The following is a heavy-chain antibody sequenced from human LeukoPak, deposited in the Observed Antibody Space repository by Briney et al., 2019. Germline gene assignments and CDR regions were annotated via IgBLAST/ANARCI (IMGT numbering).Heavy chain of an antibody. CDR1: GFTFSSYA. CDR3: ARDNIGLGPSGYGSLDY. J-gene: IGHJ4*02. V-gene: IGHV3-30-3*01. CDR2: ISYDGSNK. D-gene: IGHD3-22*01. Sequence: GRSLRLSCAASGFTFSSYAMHWVRQAPGKGLEWVAVISYDGSNKYYADSVKGRFTISRGNSKNTLYLQMNSLRAEDTAVYYCARDNIGLGPSGYGSLDYWGQGTLVTVSS.